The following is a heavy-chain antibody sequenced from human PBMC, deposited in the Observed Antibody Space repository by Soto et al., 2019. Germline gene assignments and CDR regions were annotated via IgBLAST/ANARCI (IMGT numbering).Heavy chain of an antibody. CDR1: GYTFTSYA. V-gene: IGHV1-3*01. CDR3: ARGVLGGGADWFGT. J-gene: IGHJ5*02. CDR2: INAGNGNT. D-gene: IGHD2-21*01. Sequence: QVQLVQSGAEVKKPGASVKVSCKASGYTFTSYAMHWVRQAPGQRLEWMGWINAGNGNTKYSQKLQGRVTITRDTSASTAYMELSSLRSEDTAVYYCARGVLGGGADWFGTLGQGTLVTVSS.